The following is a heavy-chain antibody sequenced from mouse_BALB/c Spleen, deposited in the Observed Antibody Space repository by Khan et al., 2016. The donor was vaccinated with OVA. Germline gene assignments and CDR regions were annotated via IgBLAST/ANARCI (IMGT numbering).Heavy chain of an antibody. D-gene: IGHD1-2*01. CDR2: ISDLAYTF. CDR1: GFTFSDYG. V-gene: IGHV5-15*02. CDR3: ARGGGTAPFAY. Sequence: EVELVESGGGLVQPGGSRKLSCAASGFTFSDYGMAWVQQAPGKGPEWVAFISDLAYTFYYADTVTGRFTLSRENAKNTLYLEMSSLRSGDTAMYDCARGGGTAPFAYWGQGTLVTVSA. J-gene: IGHJ3*01.